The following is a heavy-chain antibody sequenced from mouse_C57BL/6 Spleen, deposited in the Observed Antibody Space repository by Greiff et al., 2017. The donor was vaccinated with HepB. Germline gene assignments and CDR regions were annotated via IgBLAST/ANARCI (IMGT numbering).Heavy chain of an antibody. J-gene: IGHJ4*01. CDR2: IYTSDSET. CDR1: GYTFTSYW. D-gene: IGHD2-2*01. CDR3: ARGGYDDAMDY. V-gene: IGHV1-61*01. Sequence: QVQLQQPGAELVRPGSSVKLSCKASGYTFTSYWMDWVKQRPGQGLEWIGNIYTSDSETHYNQKFKDKATLTVDKSSSTAYMQLSSLTSEDSAVYYCARGGYDDAMDYWGQGTSVTVSS.